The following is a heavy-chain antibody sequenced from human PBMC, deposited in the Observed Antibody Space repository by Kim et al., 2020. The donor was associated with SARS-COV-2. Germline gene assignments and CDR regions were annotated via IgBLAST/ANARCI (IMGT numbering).Heavy chain of an antibody. D-gene: IGHD3-10*01. J-gene: IGHJ6*02. CDR1: GDSVSSNSAA. CDR3: AREVLWFGELQYYYYGMDV. CDR2: TYYRSKWYN. Sequence: SQTLSLTCAISGDSVSSNSAAWNWIRQSPSRGLEWLGRTYYRSKWYNDYAVSVKSRITINPDTSKNQFSLQLNSVTPEDTAVYYCAREVLWFGELQYYYYGMDVWGQGTTVTVSS. V-gene: IGHV6-1*01.